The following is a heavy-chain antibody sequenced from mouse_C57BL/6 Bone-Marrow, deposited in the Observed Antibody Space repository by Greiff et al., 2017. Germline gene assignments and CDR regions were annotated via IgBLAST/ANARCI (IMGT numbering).Heavy chain of an antibody. V-gene: IGHV1-19*01. J-gene: IGHJ1*03. CDR1: GYPFTDSY. D-gene: IGHD1-1*02. CDR2: INPYNGGT. CDR3: YYDWYFDV. Sequence: EVQLQQSGHVLVQSGASVKMSCKPSGYPFTDSYMNWVMQSHGKSLEWIGVINPYNGGTSYNQKFKGKATLTVDKSSSTAYMELNSLTSEDSAVYYCYYDWYFDVWGTGTTVTVSS.